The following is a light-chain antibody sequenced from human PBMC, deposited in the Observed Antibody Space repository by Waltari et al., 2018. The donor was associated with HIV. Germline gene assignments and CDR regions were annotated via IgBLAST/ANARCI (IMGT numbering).Light chain of an antibody. CDR2: EVT. CDR3: CSQATSGSLM. J-gene: IGLJ3*02. Sequence: QSALTQPASVSGSPGQSITISCSGPTSDIDDYYSFSWYQQHPGKAPNLIIFEVTYLPSGLSSLFSGSRSGTTASLTISGLQPEDEADYFCCSQATSGSLMFGGGTRLTVL. V-gene: IGLV2-14*03. CDR1: TSDIDDYYS.